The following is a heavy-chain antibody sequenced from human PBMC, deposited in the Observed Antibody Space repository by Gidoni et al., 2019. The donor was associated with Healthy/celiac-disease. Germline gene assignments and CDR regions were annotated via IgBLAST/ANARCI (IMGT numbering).Heavy chain of an antibody. CDR3: ARRDSGYSGYDY. CDR1: GYTFTSYA. J-gene: IGHJ4*02. D-gene: IGHD5-12*01. Sequence: QVQLVQSGAEVKKPGASVKVSCKASGYTFTSYAMHWVRQAPGQRLEWMGWINAGNGNTKYSQKFQGRVTITRDTSASTAYMELSSLRSEDTAVYYCARRDSGYSGYDYWGQGTLVTVSS. V-gene: IGHV1-3*01. CDR2: INAGNGNT.